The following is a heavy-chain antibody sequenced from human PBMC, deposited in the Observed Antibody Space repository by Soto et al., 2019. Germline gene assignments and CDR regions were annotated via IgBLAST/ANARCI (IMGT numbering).Heavy chain of an antibody. Sequence: PGGSLILSCAASGFIFSSYAMTWVRQGPGKGLEWVSGISGNGGTTYYADSVKGRFIISRDNSKNTLFLQMNSLRAEDSAIYYCAKRFAYSSGLDGFDIWGQGTMVTVAS. V-gene: IGHV3-23*01. J-gene: IGHJ3*02. D-gene: IGHD6-19*01. CDR3: AKRFAYSSGLDGFDI. CDR1: GFIFSSYA. CDR2: ISGNGGTT.